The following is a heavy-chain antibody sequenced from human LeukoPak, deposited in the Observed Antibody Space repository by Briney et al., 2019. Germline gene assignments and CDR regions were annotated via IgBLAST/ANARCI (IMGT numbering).Heavy chain of an antibody. CDR1: GFTFNSYW. V-gene: IGHV3-7*02. CDR2: IKEDGSEK. Sequence: GGSLRLSCAASGFTFNSYWMNWVRQAPGKGLEWVANIKEDGSEKYYVDSVKGRFTISRDNAKNSLYLQMNSLRAEDTAVYYCARGTPDYWGQGTLVTVSS. J-gene: IGHJ4*02. D-gene: IGHD1-1*01. CDR3: ARGTPDY.